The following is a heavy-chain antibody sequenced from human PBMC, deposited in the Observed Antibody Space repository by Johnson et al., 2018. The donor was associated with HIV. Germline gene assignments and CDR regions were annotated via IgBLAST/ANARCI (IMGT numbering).Heavy chain of an antibody. Sequence: QMQLVESGGGLVKPGGSLRLSCAASGFIFSDYYMSWIRQAPGKGLEWVSYISSSGTNIYYADSVKGRFSISRDNAKSSLYLQMNSLRAEDTAVYYCARGGSSWYLRAFDIWGQGTMVTVSS. CDR1: GFIFSDYY. V-gene: IGHV3-11*04. CDR2: ISSSGTNI. D-gene: IGHD6-13*01. CDR3: ARGGSSWYLRAFDI. J-gene: IGHJ3*02.